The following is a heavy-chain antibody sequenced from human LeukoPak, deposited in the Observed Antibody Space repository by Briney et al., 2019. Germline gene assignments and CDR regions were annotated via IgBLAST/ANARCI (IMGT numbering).Heavy chain of an antibody. D-gene: IGHD3-10*01. V-gene: IGHV1-2*02. CDR1: GYTFTGYY. CDR3: ARDLYYYGSGSSSFDY. CDR2: INPNSGGT. Sequence: ASVKVSCKASGYTFTGYYMHWVRQAPGQGLEWMGWINPNSGGTNYAQKFQGRVTMTRDTSISTAYMELSRLRSDDTAVYYCARDLYYYGSGSSSFDYWGQGTLVTVSS. J-gene: IGHJ4*02.